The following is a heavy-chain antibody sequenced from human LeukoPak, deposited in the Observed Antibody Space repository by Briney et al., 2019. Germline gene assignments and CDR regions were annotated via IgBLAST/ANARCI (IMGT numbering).Heavy chain of an antibody. D-gene: IGHD3-10*01. CDR1: GGSISSSSYY. CDR2: IYYSGST. Sequence: SETLSLTCTVSGGSISSSSYYWGWIRQPPGKGLEWIGSIYYSGSTYYNPPLKSRVTISVDTSKNQFSLKLSSVTAADTAVYYCARQSMVRGVTDAFDIWGQGTMATVSS. CDR3: ARQSMVRGVTDAFDI. J-gene: IGHJ3*02. V-gene: IGHV4-39*01.